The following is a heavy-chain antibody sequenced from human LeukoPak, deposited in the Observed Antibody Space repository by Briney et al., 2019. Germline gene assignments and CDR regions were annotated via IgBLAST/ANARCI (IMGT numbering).Heavy chain of an antibody. CDR3: ASSIAAPSPSH. D-gene: IGHD6-6*01. CDR1: GFTFSDHY. Sequence: PGGSLRLSCAAFGFTFSDHYMDWVRQAPGKGLEWVGRTRNKANSYTTEYAASVKGRFTISRDDSKNSLYPQMNSLKTEDTAVYYCASSIAAPSPSHWGQGTLVTVSS. J-gene: IGHJ4*02. V-gene: IGHV3-72*01. CDR2: TRNKANSYTT.